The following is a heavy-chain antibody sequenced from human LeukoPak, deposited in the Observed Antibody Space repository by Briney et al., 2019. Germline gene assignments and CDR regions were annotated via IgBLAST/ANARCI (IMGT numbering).Heavy chain of an antibody. CDR1: GYSFAAYW. CDR2: IFPGDTDT. Sequence: GESLKISCKGSGYSFAAYWIGWVRQMPGKGLEWMGSIFPGDTDTRYSPSFQGQVTISADKSISTAYLQWSSLKASDTAMYYCARRDGYNSFDYWGQGTLVTVSS. CDR3: ARRDGYNSFDY. V-gene: IGHV5-51*01. J-gene: IGHJ4*02. D-gene: IGHD5-24*01.